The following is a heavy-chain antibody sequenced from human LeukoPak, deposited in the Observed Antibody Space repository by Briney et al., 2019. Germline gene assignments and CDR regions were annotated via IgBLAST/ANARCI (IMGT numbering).Heavy chain of an antibody. D-gene: IGHD3-3*01. Sequence: GGSLRLSCAASGFTFNTYAIHWVRQAPGKGLEWVAVISYDGSNKDYTDSVKGRFTISRDNSKSTLYLHMNSLRAEGTAVYYCARGPDSITIFGVVNTPFDYWGQGTLVTVSS. CDR3: ARGPDSITIFGVVNTPFDY. CDR1: GFTFNTYA. CDR2: ISYDGSNK. V-gene: IGHV3-30*04. J-gene: IGHJ4*02.